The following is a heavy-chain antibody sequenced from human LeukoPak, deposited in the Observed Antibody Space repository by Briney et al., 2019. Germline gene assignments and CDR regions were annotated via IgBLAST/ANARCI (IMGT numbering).Heavy chain of an antibody. CDR2: ISSSGSTI. CDR1: GGSISTYY. Sequence: LSLTCTVSGGSISTYYWGWIRQAPGKGLEWVSYISSSGSTIYYADSVKGRFTISRDNAKNSLYLQMNSLRAEDTAVYYCAELGTTMIGGVWGKGTTVTISS. D-gene: IGHD3-10*02. J-gene: IGHJ6*04. V-gene: IGHV3-11*04. CDR3: AELGTTMIGGV.